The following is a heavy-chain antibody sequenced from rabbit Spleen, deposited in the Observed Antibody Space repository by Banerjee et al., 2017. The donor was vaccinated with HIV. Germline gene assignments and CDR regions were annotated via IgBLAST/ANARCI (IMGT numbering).Heavy chain of an antibody. CDR3: ARDQAGTSGASDIYL. D-gene: IGHD8-1*01. Sequence: QEQLVESGGGLVKPEGSLKLSCTASGFSFSNKAVMCWVRQAPGKGLEWIACIYAGYSGSTYYASWAKGRLTISKTSSTTVTLQMTSLTAADTATYFCARDQAGTSGASDIYLWGPGTLVTVS. V-gene: IGHV1S45*01. CDR2: IYAGYSGST. CDR1: GFSFSNKAV. J-gene: IGHJ4*01.